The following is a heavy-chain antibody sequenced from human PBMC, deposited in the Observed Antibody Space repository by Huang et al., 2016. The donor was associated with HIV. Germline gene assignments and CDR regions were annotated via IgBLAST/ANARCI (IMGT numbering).Heavy chain of an antibody. J-gene: IGHJ4*02. V-gene: IGHV1-69*15. CDR3: ARGGGYYYDSSGYYPYDY. CDR2: INPSLNTR. Sequence: QVQLVQSGAAVKKPGSSVQVSCQASGGTFRNYAVSWVGQAPGQGLEGMGRINPSLNTRNNAQKFQGRVTITADESTNTAVLERSSLRSEDTAVYFCARGGGYYYDSSGYYPYDYWGQGTLVTVSS. CDR1: GGTFRNYA. D-gene: IGHD3-22*01.